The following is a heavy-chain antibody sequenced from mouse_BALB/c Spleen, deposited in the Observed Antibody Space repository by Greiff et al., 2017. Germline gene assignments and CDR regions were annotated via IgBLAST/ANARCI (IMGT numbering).Heavy chain of an antibody. CDR3: ARDDGYRFAY. Sequence: QGQLQQPGAELVKPGTSVKLSCKASGYNFTSYWINWVKLRPGQGLEWIGDIYPGSGSTNYNEKFKSKATLTVDTSSSTAYMQLSSLASEDSALYYCARDDGYRFAYWGQGTLVTVSA. V-gene: IGHV1-55*01. J-gene: IGHJ3*01. D-gene: IGHD2-3*01. CDR2: IYPGSGST. CDR1: GYNFTSYW.